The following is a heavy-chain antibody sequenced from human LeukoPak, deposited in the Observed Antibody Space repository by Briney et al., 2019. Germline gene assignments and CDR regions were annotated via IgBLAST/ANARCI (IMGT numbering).Heavy chain of an antibody. CDR1: GGSISSYY. CDR2: IYYSGST. J-gene: IGHJ5*02. CDR3: ARRLLWFGEAGWFDP. D-gene: IGHD3-10*01. V-gene: IGHV4-59*01. Sequence: SETLSLTCTVSGGSISSYYWSWIRQPPGKGLEWIGYIYYSGSTNYNPYLKRRVTISVDTSKNQFSMKLSSVTAADTAVYYCARRLLWFGEAGWFDPWGQGPLVTVSS.